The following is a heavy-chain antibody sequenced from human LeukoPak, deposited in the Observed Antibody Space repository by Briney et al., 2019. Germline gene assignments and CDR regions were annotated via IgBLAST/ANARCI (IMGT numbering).Heavy chain of an antibody. CDR2: INPNSGGT. D-gene: IGHD3-3*01. CDR3: AGDKYDFWSGYSNWFDP. Sequence: ASVKVSCKASGYTFTGYYMHWVRQAPGQGLEWMGWINPNSGGTNYAQKFQGRVTMTRDTSISTAYMELSRLRSDDTAVYYCAGDKYDFWSGYSNWFDPWGQGTLVTVSS. CDR1: GYTFTGYY. J-gene: IGHJ5*02. V-gene: IGHV1-2*02.